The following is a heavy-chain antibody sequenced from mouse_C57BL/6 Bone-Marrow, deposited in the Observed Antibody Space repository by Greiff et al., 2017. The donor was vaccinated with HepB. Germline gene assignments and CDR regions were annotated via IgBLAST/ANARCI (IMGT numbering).Heavy chain of an antibody. Sequence: QVQLQQSGAELVMPGASVKLSCKASGYTFTSYWMHWVKQRPGQGLEWIGEIDPSDSYTNYNQKFKGKSTLTVDKSSSTAYMQLSSLTSEDSAVYYCARGGGLRRGYWYFDVWGTGTTVTVSS. CDR2: IDPSDSYT. J-gene: IGHJ1*03. V-gene: IGHV1-69*01. CDR3: ARGGGLRRGYWYFDV. D-gene: IGHD2-4*01. CDR1: GYTFTSYW.